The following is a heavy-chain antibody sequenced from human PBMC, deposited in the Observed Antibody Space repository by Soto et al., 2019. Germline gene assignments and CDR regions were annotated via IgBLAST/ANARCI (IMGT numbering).Heavy chain of an antibody. J-gene: IGHJ6*02. CDR1: GYTLTELS. D-gene: IGHD3-3*02. CDR3: ATGRDIFGVATKVSGMDV. V-gene: IGHV1-24*01. Sequence: ASVKVSCKVSGYTLTELSMHWVRQAPGKGLEWMGGFDPEDGETIYAQKFQGRVTMTEDTSTDAAYMELSSLRSEDTAVYYCATGRDIFGVATKVSGMDVWGQGTTVTVSS. CDR2: FDPEDGET.